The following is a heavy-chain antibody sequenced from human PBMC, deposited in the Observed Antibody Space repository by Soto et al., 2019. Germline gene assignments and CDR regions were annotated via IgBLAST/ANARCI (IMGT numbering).Heavy chain of an antibody. CDR2: ILPVYDTT. CDR3: ARMRGMLLGAFDV. J-gene: IGHJ3*01. Sequence: QEKLVQTGAEVKTPGSSVKVSCKISGGSFKNNAFSWVRQAPGQGLEWMGQILPVYDTTKYARKFEGRVTNTADKSTTTIQMELGTVRSDDTAVYYCARMRGMLLGAFDVWGQGTTVSGSS. CDR1: GGSFKNNA. V-gene: IGHV1-69*06. D-gene: IGHD3-16*01.